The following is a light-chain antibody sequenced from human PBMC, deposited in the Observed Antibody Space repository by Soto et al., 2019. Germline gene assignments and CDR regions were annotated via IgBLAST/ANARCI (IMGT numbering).Light chain of an antibody. CDR1: QSVTSN. CDR2: GAS. J-gene: IGKJ1*01. CDR3: QQYSNWPQT. Sequence: EIVMTQSPATLSVSPGERATLSCRASQSVTSNLAWYQQKPGHPPRLLIYGASSRATGIPARFSGSGSGTEFTLTISSLQSKDFAVYYCQQYSNWPQTFGQGTKVDIK. V-gene: IGKV3-15*01.